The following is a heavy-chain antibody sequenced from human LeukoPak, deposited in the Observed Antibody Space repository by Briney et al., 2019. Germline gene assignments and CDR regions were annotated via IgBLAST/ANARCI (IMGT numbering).Heavy chain of an antibody. CDR3: ARHYSGTYSDDAFDI. J-gene: IGHJ3*02. CDR2: IKQDGREK. Sequence: GGSLRLSCAASGFTFNSHWMSWVRQAPGKGLEWVANIKQDGREKYYVDSVKGRFTISRDNAKNPLYLQMSSLRAEDTAVYYCARHYSGTYSDDAFDIWGQGTMVTVSS. V-gene: IGHV3-7*05. D-gene: IGHD3-10*01. CDR1: GFTFNSHW.